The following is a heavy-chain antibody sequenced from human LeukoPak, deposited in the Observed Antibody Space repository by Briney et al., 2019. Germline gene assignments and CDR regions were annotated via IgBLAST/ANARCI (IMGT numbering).Heavy chain of an antibody. CDR2: IYPGDSDT. V-gene: IGHV5-51*01. D-gene: IGHD4-23*01. J-gene: IGHJ4*02. CDR1: GYIFSNYW. Sequence: GESLKISCKGSGYIFSNYWIAWVRQMPAKGLELMGVIYPGDSDTKYRPSFQGQVTISADKSISTAYLQWNSLKASDTAVYYCARLGGFQLQYSDYWGQGTLVTVSS. CDR3: ARLGGFQLQYSDY.